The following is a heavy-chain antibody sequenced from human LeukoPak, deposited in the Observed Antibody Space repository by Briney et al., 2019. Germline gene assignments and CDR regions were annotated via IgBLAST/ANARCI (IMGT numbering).Heavy chain of an antibody. V-gene: IGHV4-34*01. CDR2: INHSGST. CDR3: ARPSLRFYGSGSYRSWFDP. J-gene: IGHJ5*02. CDR1: GGSFSGYY. Sequence: SETLSLTCAVYGGSFSGYYWSWIRQPPGKGLEWIGEINHSGSTNYNPSLKSRVTISVDTSKNQFSLKLSSVTAADTAVYYCARPSLRFYGSGSYRSWFDPWGQGTLVTVSS. D-gene: IGHD3-10*01.